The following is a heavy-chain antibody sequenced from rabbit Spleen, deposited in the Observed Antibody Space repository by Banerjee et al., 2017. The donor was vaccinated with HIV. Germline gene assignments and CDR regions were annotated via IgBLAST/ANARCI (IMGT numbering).Heavy chain of an antibody. D-gene: IGHD8-1*01. CDR3: ARDSGSSFSSYGMDL. J-gene: IGHJ6*01. Sequence: QSLEESGGDLVKPGASLTLTCKASGVSFSFNSYMCWVRQAPGKGLEWIACIDSGNSGFTYFASCAKGRFTISKTSSTTVTLQMTSLTAADTATYFCARDSGSSFSSYGMDLWGPGTLVTVS. CDR1: GVSFSFNSY. CDR2: IDSGNSGFT. V-gene: IGHV1S40*01.